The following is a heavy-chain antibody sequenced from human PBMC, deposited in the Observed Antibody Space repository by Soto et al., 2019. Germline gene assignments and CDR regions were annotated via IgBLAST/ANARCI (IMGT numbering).Heavy chain of an antibody. CDR2: IIPIFGTA. CDR3: ARGNSSHHHSYYYYGMDV. Sequence: SVKVSCKASGGTFSSYAISWVRQAPGQGLEWMGGIIPIFGTANYAQKFQGRVTITADESTSTAYMELSSLRSEGTAVYYCARGNSSHHHSYYYYGMDVWGQGTTVTVSS. V-gene: IGHV1-69*13. CDR1: GGTFSSYA. D-gene: IGHD6-19*01. J-gene: IGHJ6*02.